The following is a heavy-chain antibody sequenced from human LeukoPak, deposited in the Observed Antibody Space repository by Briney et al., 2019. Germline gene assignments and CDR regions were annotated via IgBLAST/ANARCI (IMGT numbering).Heavy chain of an antibody. D-gene: IGHD3-10*01. V-gene: IGHV3-21*01. J-gene: IGHJ4*02. CDR1: GFTFSSYS. CDR3: ARAPYVELQGDY. Sequence: GGSLRLSCAASGFTFSSYSMNWVRQAPGKGLEWVSSISSRSSYIYYADSVKGRFTISRDNAKNSLYLQMNSLRAEDTAVYYCARAPYVELQGDYWGQGTLVTVSS. CDR2: ISSRSSYI.